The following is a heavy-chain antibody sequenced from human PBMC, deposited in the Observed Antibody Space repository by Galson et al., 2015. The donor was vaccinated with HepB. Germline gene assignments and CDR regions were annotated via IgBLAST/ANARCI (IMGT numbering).Heavy chain of an antibody. CDR1: GFTFSSYG. CDR3: AKEIGYCSSTSCYRGYYYYGMDV. Sequence: SLRLSCAASGFTFSSYGMHWVRQAPGKGLEWVAVISYDGSNKYYADSVKGRFTISRDNSKNTLYLQMNSLRAEDTAVYYCAKEIGYCSSTSCYRGYYYYGMDVWGQGTTVTVSS. J-gene: IGHJ6*02. D-gene: IGHD2-2*02. CDR2: ISYDGSNK. V-gene: IGHV3-30*18.